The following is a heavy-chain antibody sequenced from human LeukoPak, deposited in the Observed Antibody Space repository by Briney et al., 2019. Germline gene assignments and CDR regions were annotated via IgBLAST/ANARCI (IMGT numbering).Heavy chain of an antibody. CDR3: ARALSYYDFWSGYYTHDAFDI. J-gene: IGHJ3*02. CDR2: MSYDGSNK. V-gene: IGHV3-30-3*01. Sequence: GGSLRLSCAASGFTFSSYAMHWVRQAPGKGLEWVAVMSYDGSNKYYADSVKGRFTISRDNSKNTLYLQMNSLRAEDTAVYYCARALSYYDFWSGYYTHDAFDIWGQGTMVTVSS. CDR1: GFTFSSYA. D-gene: IGHD3-3*01.